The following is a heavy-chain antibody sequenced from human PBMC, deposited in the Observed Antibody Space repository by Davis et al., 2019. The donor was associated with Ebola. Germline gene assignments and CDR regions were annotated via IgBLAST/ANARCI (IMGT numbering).Heavy chain of an antibody. V-gene: IGHV1-69*04. D-gene: IGHD4-11*01. CDR2: IIPILGIA. J-gene: IGHJ6*02. Sequence: SVKVSCKASGGTFSSYAISWVRQAPGQGLEWMGRIIPILGIANYAQKLQGRVTITRDTSASTAYMELSSLRSEDTAVYYCARRGGGATVTTSYYYYYGMDVWGQGTTVTVSS. CDR1: GGTFSSYA. CDR3: ARRGGGATVTTSYYYYYGMDV.